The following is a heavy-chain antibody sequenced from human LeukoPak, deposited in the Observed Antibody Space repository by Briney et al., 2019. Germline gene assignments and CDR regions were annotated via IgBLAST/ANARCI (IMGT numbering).Heavy chain of an antibody. D-gene: IGHD3-22*01. CDR3: AKQGYDSSGYWGY. V-gene: IGHV3-23*01. J-gene: IGHJ4*02. Sequence: GGSLRLSCAASGFTFSTYAMSWVRQAPGKGLEWVSAISGSGGSTYYADAVKGRFTISRDKSKNTLYLQMNSLRAEDTAVYYCAKQGYDSSGYWGYWGQGTLVTVSS. CDR2: ISGSGGST. CDR1: GFTFSTYA.